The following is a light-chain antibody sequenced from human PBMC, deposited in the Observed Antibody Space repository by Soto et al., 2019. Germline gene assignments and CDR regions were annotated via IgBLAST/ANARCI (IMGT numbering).Light chain of an antibody. CDR2: WAS. V-gene: IGKV4-1*01. Sequence: DIVMTHSPASLAVSLGERATINCKSSQTVLDSSNNKDYLTWYQQKPVQPPKLLIYWASTREFGVPDRFSASGSGTDFTLTISSLQAEDVAVYYCHQYYSTPRTFGHGTKVDNK. CDR3: HQYYSTPRT. CDR1: QTVLDSSNNKDY. J-gene: IGKJ1*01.